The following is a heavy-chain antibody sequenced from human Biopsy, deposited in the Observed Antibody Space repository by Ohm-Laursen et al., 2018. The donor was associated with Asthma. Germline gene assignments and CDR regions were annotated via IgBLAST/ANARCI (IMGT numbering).Heavy chain of an antibody. Sequence: SLRLSCSASAFTFSSYNFHWVRQAPGKGLEWVSAITRSAGRTDYADSVKGRFTISRDNSKNTLYLQMNSLRAEDTAVYYCAKERYYDFWSGYPIWGQGTMVTVSS. J-gene: IGHJ3*02. CDR3: AKERYYDFWSGYPI. D-gene: IGHD3-3*01. CDR1: AFTFSSYN. CDR2: ITRSAGRT. V-gene: IGHV3-NL1*01.